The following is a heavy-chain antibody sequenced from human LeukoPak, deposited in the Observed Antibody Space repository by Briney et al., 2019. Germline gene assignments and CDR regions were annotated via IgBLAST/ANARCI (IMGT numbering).Heavy chain of an antibody. V-gene: IGHV4-34*01. CDR3: ASHYSSGSYRYTGSFDS. CDR1: GGSFSDYY. Sequence: SETLSLTCAVYGGSFSDYYWSWIRQPPGKGLEWIGEINHSGTTNYTPSLKSRVSISVGTSKNQFSLKLNSVTAADAAMYYCASHYSSGSYRYTGSFDSWGQGMLVNVFS. J-gene: IGHJ4*02. D-gene: IGHD3-16*02. CDR2: INHSGTT.